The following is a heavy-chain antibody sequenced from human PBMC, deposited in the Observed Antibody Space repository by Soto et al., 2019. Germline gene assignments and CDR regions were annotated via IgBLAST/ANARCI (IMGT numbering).Heavy chain of an antibody. V-gene: IGHV3-33*01. J-gene: IGHJ6*02. CDR1: GFTFSSYG. CDR2: IWYDGSNK. CDR3: ARDRTTYYYDSSGPLAYYYYGMDV. Sequence: PGGSLRLSCAASGFTFSSYGMHWVRQAPGKGLEWEAVIWYDGSNKYYADSVKGRFTISRDNSKNTLYLQMNSLRAEDTAVYYCARDRTTYYYDSSGPLAYYYYGMDVWGQGPTVTVSS. D-gene: IGHD3-22*01.